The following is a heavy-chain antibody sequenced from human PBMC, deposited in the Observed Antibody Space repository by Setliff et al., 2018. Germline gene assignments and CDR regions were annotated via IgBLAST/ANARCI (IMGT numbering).Heavy chain of an antibody. D-gene: IGHD1-26*01. V-gene: IGHV3-23*01. CDR2: ISGSGAST. CDR3: AKWERGTTSDYFDY. CDR1: GDSGFSFSTIA. J-gene: IGHJ4*02. Sequence: GSLRLSCAASGDSGFSFSTIAMSWVRQAPGKGLEWLSGISGSGASTNFAESVKGRFTIFRDNSKNTLCLQMNSLRAEDTAVYYCAKWERGTTSDYFDYWGQGTLVTVSS.